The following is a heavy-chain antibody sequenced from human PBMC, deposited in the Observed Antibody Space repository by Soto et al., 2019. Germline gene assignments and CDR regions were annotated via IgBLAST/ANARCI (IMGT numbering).Heavy chain of an antibody. V-gene: IGHV1-69*13. CDR2: IIPIFGTA. CDR1: GGTFSSYA. CDR3: ARGLVAYCSGGSCYRYNWFDP. Sequence: ASVKVSCKASGGTFSSYAISWVRQAPGQGLEWMGGIIPIFGTANYAQKFQGRVTITADESTSTAYMELSSLRSEDTAVYYCARGLVAYCSGGSCYRYNWFDPWGQETLVTVSS. J-gene: IGHJ5*02. D-gene: IGHD2-15*01.